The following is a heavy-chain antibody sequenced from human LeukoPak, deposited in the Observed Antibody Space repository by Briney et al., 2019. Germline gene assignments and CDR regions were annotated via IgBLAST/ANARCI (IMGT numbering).Heavy chain of an antibody. CDR1: GFTFSSYA. CDR2: ISGSGGST. J-gene: IGHJ4*02. V-gene: IGHV3-23*01. Sequence: GGSLRLSCAASGFTFSSYAMSWVRQAPGKGLEWVSAISGSGGSTYYADSVKGRFTISRDNSKNTLYLQMSSLRAEDTAVYYCATYWFGDPSDYWGQGTLVTVSS. D-gene: IGHD3-10*01. CDR3: ATYWFGDPSDY.